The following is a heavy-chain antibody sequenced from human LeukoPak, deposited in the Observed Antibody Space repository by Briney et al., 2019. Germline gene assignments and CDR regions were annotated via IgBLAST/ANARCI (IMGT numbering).Heavy chain of an antibody. D-gene: IGHD4-11*01. V-gene: IGHV1-8*01. J-gene: IGHJ6*03. CDR2: MNPNSGNT. CDR3: ARAQKDSNYGKERFYYYYYMDV. CDR1: GYTFTGYD. Sequence: ASVKVSCKASGYTFTGYDINWVRQATGQGLEWMGWMNPNSGNTGYAQKFQGRVTMTRNTSISTAYMELSSLRSEDTAVYYCARAQKDSNYGKERFYYYYYMDVWGKGTTVTVSS.